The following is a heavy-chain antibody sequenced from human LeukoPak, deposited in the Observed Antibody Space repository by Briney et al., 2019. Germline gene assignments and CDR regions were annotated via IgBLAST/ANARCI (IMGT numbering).Heavy chain of an antibody. D-gene: IGHD1-26*01. CDR2: ISAYNGNT. CDR3: ARGSHSGSYWDYYYYGMDV. CDR1: GYTFTSYG. V-gene: IGHV1-18*01. J-gene: IGHJ6*02. Sequence: ASVKVSCTASGYTFTSYGISWVRQAPGQGLEWMGWISAYNGNTNYAQKLQGRVTMTTDTSTSTAYMELRSLRSDDTAVYYCARGSHSGSYWDYYYYGMDVWGQGTTVTVSS.